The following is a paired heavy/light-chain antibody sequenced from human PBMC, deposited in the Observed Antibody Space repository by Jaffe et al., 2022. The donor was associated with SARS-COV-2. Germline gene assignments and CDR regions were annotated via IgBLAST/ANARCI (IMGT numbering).Heavy chain of an antibody. CDR1: GDSIGSSSYF. CDR3: ARRKGCSGDTCSGHELDY. CDR2: IYYGANT. V-gene: IGHV4-39*01. J-gene: IGHJ4*02. Sequence: QLQLQESGPGVVKPSETLSLTCTVSGDSIGSSSYFWGWIRQPPGKGLEWIGTIYYGANTYYNPSLKSRVTISVDTSKNQFSLRLRSVTAADTAVYFCARRKGCSGDTCSGHELDYWGQGTLVTVSS. D-gene: IGHD2-15*01.
Light chain of an antibody. CDR2: KAS. V-gene: IGKV1-5*03. CDR1: QSINRW. CDR3: QQYLSYSLT. Sequence: DIQMTQSPSTLSASVGDRVTITCRASQSINRWLAWYQQKPGKAPKVLIYKASTLESGVPSRFSGSESGTEFTLSISSLQPDDFATYYCQQYLSYSLTFGGGTKVEIK. J-gene: IGKJ4*01.